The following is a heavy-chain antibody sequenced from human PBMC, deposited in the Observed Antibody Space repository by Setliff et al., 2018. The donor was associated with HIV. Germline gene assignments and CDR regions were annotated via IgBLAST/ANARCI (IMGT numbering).Heavy chain of an antibody. Sequence: PSETLSLTCTVSGVSIDQNYWSWVRQPAGKGLEWIGRIYVSGKTNYNPSLKSRVTMSVDASKSQVSLKLTSVTAADTAVYCCARLLQGGNYAFDIWGQGTMVTVSS. CDR3: ARLLQGGNYAFDI. CDR2: IYVSGKT. J-gene: IGHJ3*02. D-gene: IGHD2-21*02. CDR1: GVSIDQNY. V-gene: IGHV4-4*07.